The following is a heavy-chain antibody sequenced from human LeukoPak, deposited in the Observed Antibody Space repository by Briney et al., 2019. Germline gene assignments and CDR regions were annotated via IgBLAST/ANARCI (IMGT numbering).Heavy chain of an antibody. J-gene: IGHJ4*02. CDR2: INPNSGGT. D-gene: IGHD6-19*01. Sequence: ASVKVSCKASGYTFTGYYMHWVRQAPGQGLEWMGWINPNSGGTNYAQKFQGRVTITRDTSASTAYMELSSLRSEDMAVYYCARASTGYSSGWSGDDFDYWGQGTLVTVSS. V-gene: IGHV1-2*02. CDR1: GYTFTGYY. CDR3: ARASTGYSSGWSGDDFDY.